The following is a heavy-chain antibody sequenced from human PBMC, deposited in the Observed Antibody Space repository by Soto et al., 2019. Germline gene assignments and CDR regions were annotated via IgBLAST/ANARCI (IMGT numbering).Heavy chain of an antibody. Sequence: PXETLSLACTVSGCSISSGGYYWSWIRQHPGKGLEWIGYIYYSGSTYYNPSLKSRVTISVDTSKNQFSLKLSSVTAADTAVYYCARAGSSGYHGAFDIWGQGTMVTVSS. CDR3: ARAGSSGYHGAFDI. CDR1: GCSISSGGYY. J-gene: IGHJ3*02. V-gene: IGHV4-31*03. CDR2: IYYSGST. D-gene: IGHD3-22*01.